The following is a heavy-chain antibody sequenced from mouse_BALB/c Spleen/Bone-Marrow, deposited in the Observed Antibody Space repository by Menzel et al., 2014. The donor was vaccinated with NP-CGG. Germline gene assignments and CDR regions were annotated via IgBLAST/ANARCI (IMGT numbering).Heavy chain of an antibody. CDR1: GYTFTDKW. Sequence: QVQLKESGAEFVMPGASVKMSCKASGYTFTDKWMHWVKQRPGQGLEWIGAIDTSDSYINYNQKFKGKASLTVDASSSTAYMPLSSLTSDDSAVYYCARGGHDFSLDYWGQGTSVIVSS. CDR3: ARGGHDFSLDY. J-gene: IGHJ4*01. D-gene: IGHD2-4*01. V-gene: IGHV1-69*01. CDR2: IDTSDSYI.